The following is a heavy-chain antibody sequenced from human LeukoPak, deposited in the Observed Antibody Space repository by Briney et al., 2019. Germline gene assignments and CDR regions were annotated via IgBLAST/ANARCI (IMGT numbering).Heavy chain of an antibody. CDR3: AKDPEYSSGWYLDY. J-gene: IGHJ4*02. CDR1: GFTLRNYA. Sequence: GGSLRLSCAASGFTLRNYAVNWVRQAPGKGLEWVSAVRGSDGTTYYADSVKGRFTISRDNSKNTLYLQMSSLRAEDSAVYYCAKDPEYSSGWYLDYWGQGTLVTVSS. CDR2: VRGSDGTT. D-gene: IGHD6-19*01. V-gene: IGHV3-23*01.